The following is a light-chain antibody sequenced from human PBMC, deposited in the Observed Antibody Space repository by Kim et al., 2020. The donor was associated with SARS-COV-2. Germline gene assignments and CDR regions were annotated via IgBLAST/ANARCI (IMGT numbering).Light chain of an antibody. CDR3: AAWDDSLNGVV. CDR1: SSNNGSNT. J-gene: IGLJ2*01. CDR2: SNN. V-gene: IGLV1-44*01. Sequence: GQRVTCSCSGSSSNNGSNTVNWYQQLPGTAPKLLIYSNNQRPSGVPDRFSGSKSGTSASLAISGLQSEDEADYYCAAWDDSLNGVVFGGGTQLTV.